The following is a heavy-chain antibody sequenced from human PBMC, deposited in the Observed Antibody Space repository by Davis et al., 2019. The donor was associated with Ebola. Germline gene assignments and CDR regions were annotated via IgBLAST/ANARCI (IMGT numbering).Heavy chain of an antibody. CDR2: IYYSGST. Sequence: GSLRLSCTVSGGSISSYYWSWIRQPPGKGLEWIGYIYYSGSTNYNSSLKSRVTISVDTSKNQFSLKLSSVTAADTAVYYCARDRGIAARFFDYWGQGTLVTVSS. CDR1: GGSISSYY. V-gene: IGHV4-59*01. CDR3: ARDRGIAARFFDY. D-gene: IGHD6-6*01. J-gene: IGHJ4*02.